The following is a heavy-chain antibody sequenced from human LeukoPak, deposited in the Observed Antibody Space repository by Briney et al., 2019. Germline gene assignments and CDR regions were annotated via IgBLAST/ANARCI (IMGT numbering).Heavy chain of an antibody. CDR3: TKDLGTEYNIFDY. CDR2: VRYGGNIK. CDR1: AFTFSAYA. D-gene: IGHD3-9*01. Sequence: PGGSLRLSCATSAFTFSAYAMHWVRQAPGRGLEWVAFVRYGGNIKYYADSVKGRFTISRDNSKNTLYLQMNSLRPEDTAVYYCTKDLGTEYNIFDYWGQGTLVTVSS. J-gene: IGHJ4*02. V-gene: IGHV3-30*02.